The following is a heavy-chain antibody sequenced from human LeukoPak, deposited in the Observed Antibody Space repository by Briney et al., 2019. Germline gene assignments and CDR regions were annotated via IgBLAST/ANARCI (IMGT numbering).Heavy chain of an antibody. D-gene: IGHD1-1*01. V-gene: IGHV3-21*01. Sequence: GGSLRLSCAASGFTFSTYIMNWVRQTPGKGLEWVSSIGTSTSYIYYADSVKGRFTISRDNAKNSLYLQMNSLRAEDTAVYYCARDKGRNWNDLADWGQGTLVTVSS. CDR2: IGTSTSYI. J-gene: IGHJ4*02. CDR1: GFTFSTYI. CDR3: ARDKGRNWNDLAD.